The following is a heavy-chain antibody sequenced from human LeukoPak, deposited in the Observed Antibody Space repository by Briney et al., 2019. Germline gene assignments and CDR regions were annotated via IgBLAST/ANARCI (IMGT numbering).Heavy chain of an antibody. CDR3: ARTYRNIVVIPAAIVQTVIYWYFDL. V-gene: IGHV4-30-2*01. CDR1: GGSISSGGYS. D-gene: IGHD2-2*01. J-gene: IGHJ2*01. CDR2: IYHSGST. Sequence: PSQTLSLTCAVSGGSISSGGYSWSWIRQPPGKGPEWIGYIYHSGSTYYNPSLKSRVTISVDRSKNQFSLKLSPVTAADTAVYYCARTYRNIVVIPAAIVQTVIYWYFDLWGRGTLVTVSS.